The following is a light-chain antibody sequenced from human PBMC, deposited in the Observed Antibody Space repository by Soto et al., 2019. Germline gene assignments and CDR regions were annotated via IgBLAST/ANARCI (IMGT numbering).Light chain of an antibody. V-gene: IGLV2-23*02. CDR2: EFN. J-gene: IGLJ1*01. CDR1: SSDIGTYNL. Sequence: QSALTQPASVSGTPGQSITISCTGTSSDIGTYNLVSWYQQHPGKATKLMIYEFNKRPSGVSDRFSGSKSGNTASLTISGLQAEDEADYYCCSYAGSSTLYVCGTGPKVTVL. CDR3: CSYAGSSTLYV.